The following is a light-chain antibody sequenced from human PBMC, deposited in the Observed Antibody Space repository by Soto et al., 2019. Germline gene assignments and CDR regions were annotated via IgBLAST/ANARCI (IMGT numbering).Light chain of an antibody. CDR3: SSYTSSTTLV. V-gene: IGLV2-14*01. Sequence: QSALTQFASVSGSPRQSITISCTGTSSDIGGYNYVSWYQQHPDKAPKLIIYDVTNRPSGVSNRFSGSKSGNTASLTISGLQAEDEADYYCSSYTSSTTLVFGGGTKLTVL. CDR2: DVT. J-gene: IGLJ2*01. CDR1: SSDIGGYNY.